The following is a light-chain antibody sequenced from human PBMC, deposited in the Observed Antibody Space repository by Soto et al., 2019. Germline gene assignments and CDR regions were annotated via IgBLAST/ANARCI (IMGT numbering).Light chain of an antibody. V-gene: IGLV2-14*01. J-gene: IGLJ3*02. CDR2: EVR. CDR1: SSDVGGYNY. CDR3: NSYTSSTTWV. Sequence: QSALTQPPSASGSPGQSVAISCTGTSSDVGGYNYVSWYQQHPGKAPKLMIYEVRNRPSGVSSRFSGSKSGNTASLTISGLQAEDEDEYYCNSYTSSTTWVFGGGTKLTVL.